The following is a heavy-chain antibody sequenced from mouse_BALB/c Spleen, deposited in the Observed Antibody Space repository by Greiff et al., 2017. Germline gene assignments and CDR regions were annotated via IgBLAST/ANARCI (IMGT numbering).Heavy chain of an antibody. CDR2: ISSGSSTI. CDR1: GFTFSSFG. J-gene: IGHJ3*01. Sequence: DVMLVESGGGLVQPGGSRKLSCAASGFTFSSFGMHWVRQAPEKGLEWVAYISSGSSTIYYADTVKGRFTISRDNPKNTLFLQMTSLRSEDTAMYYCARSGEVRNWFAYWGQGTLVTVSA. V-gene: IGHV5-17*02. CDR3: ARSGEVRNWFAY. D-gene: IGHD2-14*01.